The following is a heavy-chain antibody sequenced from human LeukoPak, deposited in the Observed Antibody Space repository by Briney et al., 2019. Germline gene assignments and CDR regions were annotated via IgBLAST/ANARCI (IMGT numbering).Heavy chain of an antibody. CDR1: GGSISGYH. V-gene: IGHV4-59*01. CDR3: ARFPLEWVPTAYFDY. CDR2: VYSRGNT. Sequence: SETLSLTCTVSGGSISGYHWSWIRQPPGKGLEWIGYVYSRGNTNYNPSLKSRVTISADMPKNQVSLKLSSVIAVDTAVYYCARFPLEWVPTAYFDYWGQGTLVAVSS. D-gene: IGHD3-3*01. J-gene: IGHJ4*02.